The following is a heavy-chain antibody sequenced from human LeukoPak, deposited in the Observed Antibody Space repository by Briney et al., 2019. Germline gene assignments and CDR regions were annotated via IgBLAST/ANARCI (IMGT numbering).Heavy chain of an antibody. V-gene: IGHV3-7*01. CDR1: GFTFSTYW. CDR2: IKHDGTET. CDR3: ARLHSWYLTHSDS. Sequence: PGGSLRLSCATSGFTFSTYWMSWVRQAPGKGLEWVANIKHDGTETYYLDSVKGRFTISRDNAKNSLYLQMNSLRAEDTAMYYCARLHSWYLTHSDSWGQGTLVTVSS. J-gene: IGHJ4*02. D-gene: IGHD6-13*01.